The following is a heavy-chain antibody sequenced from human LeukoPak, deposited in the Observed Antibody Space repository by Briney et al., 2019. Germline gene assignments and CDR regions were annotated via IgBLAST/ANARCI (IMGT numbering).Heavy chain of an antibody. J-gene: IGHJ4*02. D-gene: IGHD3-22*01. V-gene: IGHV3-7*01. CDR2: INKDETAK. CDR3: AKLHNSGYFEE. CDR1: GFTFSNSW. Sequence: GGSLRLSCAASGFTFSNSWMSWVRQAPGQGLEWVANINKDETAKHYVDSVRGRFTISRDNAKNSLVLQMNSLRVEYTAVYYCAKLHNSGYFEEWGQGTLVTVSS.